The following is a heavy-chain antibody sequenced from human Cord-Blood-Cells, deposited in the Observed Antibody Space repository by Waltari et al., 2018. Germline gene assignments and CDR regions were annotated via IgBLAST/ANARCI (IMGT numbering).Heavy chain of an antibody. CDR3: ARVYSGSYYAFDI. D-gene: IGHD1-26*01. Sequence: VQLVQSGPEVQHPGASVTVPGKTPGYPLTTQQPTRLPQATGQGLEWMGWMNPNSGNTGYAQKFQGRVTITRNTSISTAYMELSSLRSEDTAVYYCARVYSGSYYAFDIWGQGTMVTVSS. V-gene: IGHV1-8*03. CDR2: MNPNSGNT. CDR1: GYPLTTQQ. J-gene: IGHJ3*02.